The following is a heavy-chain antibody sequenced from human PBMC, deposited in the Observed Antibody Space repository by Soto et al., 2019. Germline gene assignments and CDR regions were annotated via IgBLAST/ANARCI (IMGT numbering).Heavy chain of an antibody. V-gene: IGHV3-11*01. CDR2: ISSSGSTI. Sequence: QVQLVESGGGLVKPGGSLRLSCAASGFTFSDYYMSWIRQAPGKGLEWVSYISSSGSTIYYADSVKGRFTISRDNAKNSLYLQMNSLRAEDTAVYYCASLHFRYSSSWYEAFDIWGQGTMVTVSS. D-gene: IGHD6-13*01. CDR1: GFTFSDYY. J-gene: IGHJ3*02. CDR3: ASLHFRYSSSWYEAFDI.